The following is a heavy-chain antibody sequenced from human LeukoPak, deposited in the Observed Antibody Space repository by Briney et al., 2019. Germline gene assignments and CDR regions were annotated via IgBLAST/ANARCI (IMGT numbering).Heavy chain of an antibody. Sequence: GQSLKISCKVSGYSFTSYLISWVRQMPGKGLEWMGIIYPGDSATRYSPSFQGQVTISADNSISTPYLQWSSLNVSSTAMYSGRKCDPPHDYFDYWGQGTLVTVSS. V-gene: IGHV5-51*01. CDR1: GYSFTSYL. D-gene: IGHD1-14*01. J-gene: IGHJ4*02. CDR3: RKCDPPHDYFDY. CDR2: IYPGDSAT.